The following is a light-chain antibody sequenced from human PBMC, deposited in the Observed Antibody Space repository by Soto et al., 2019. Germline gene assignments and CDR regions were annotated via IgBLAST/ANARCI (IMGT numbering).Light chain of an antibody. J-gene: IGKJ2*01. Sequence: EVVLTQSPATLSLSPGERATLSCRASQSVNVNLAWHQQKPGQAPRLLLYGASNRTTGIPDRFSGSGSGTDFTLTISRLEPEDFAVYSCQQYGSSPYTFGQGTKLEIK. CDR2: GAS. CDR1: QSVNVN. V-gene: IGKV3-20*01. CDR3: QQYGSSPYT.